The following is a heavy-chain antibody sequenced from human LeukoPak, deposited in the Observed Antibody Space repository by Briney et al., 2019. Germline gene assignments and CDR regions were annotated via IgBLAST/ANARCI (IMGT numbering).Heavy chain of an antibody. CDR1: GGSISSGSYY. CDR2: IYTSGST. J-gene: IGHJ5*02. D-gene: IGHD5-24*01. V-gene: IGHV4-61*02. CDR3: AKEMATIMGNWFDP. Sequence: SETLSLTCTVSGGSISSGSYYWSWIRQPAGKGLEWIGRIYTSGSTNYNPSLKSRVTISVDTSKTQFSLKLSSVTAADTAVYYCAKEMATIMGNWFDPWGQGTLVTVSS.